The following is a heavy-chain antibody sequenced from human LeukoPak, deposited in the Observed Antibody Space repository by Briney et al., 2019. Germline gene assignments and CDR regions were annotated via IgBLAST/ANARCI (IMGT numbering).Heavy chain of an antibody. V-gene: IGHV1-3*01. CDR2: ISAGNGNT. J-gene: IGHJ4*02. D-gene: IGHD1-26*01. CDR1: GYTFTSYA. Sequence: GASVKVSCKASGYTFTSYAIHRVRQAPGQRLEWMGWISAGNGNTKYSQNFQGRVTFISNTSATTAFMELSSLRSEDAAVYYCARDSGSGSNDYWGQGTLVTVSS. CDR3: ARDSGSGSNDY.